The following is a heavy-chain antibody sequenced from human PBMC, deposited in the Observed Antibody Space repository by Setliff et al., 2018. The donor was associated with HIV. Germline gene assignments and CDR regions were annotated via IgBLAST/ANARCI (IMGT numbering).Heavy chain of an antibody. V-gene: IGHV4-59*01. CDR1: GGSISTYY. Sequence: PSETLSLTCTVSGGSISTYYWSWIRQPPGKRLEWMGYIYYSGSTNYNPSLKSRVTISVDTSKNQFSLKLTSVTAADTAVYYCARDRPSSSWYFNAFDIWGQGTMVTVSS. J-gene: IGHJ3*02. D-gene: IGHD6-13*01. CDR3: ARDRPSSSWYFNAFDI. CDR2: IYYSGST.